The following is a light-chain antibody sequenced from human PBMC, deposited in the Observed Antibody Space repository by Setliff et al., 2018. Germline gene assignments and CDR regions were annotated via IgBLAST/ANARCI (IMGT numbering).Light chain of an antibody. CDR3: AAWDGSLNVVV. CDR1: SSNIGSRN. CDR2: KNN. J-gene: IGLJ2*01. V-gene: IGLV1-44*01. Sequence: QSVLIQPPSASGTPGQRVTMSCSGSSSNIGSRNVNWYQQVPGTAPKLLISKNNQRSSGVPDRFSGSKSGTSASLAISGLQSEDEADYYCAAWDGSLNVVVFGGGTQLTVL.